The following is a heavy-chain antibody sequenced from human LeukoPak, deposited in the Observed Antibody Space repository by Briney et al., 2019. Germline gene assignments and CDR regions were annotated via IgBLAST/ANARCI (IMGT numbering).Heavy chain of an antibody. D-gene: IGHD1-26*01. Sequence: ASVKVSCKASGYTFTGYYMHWVRQAPGQGLEWMGWINPNSGGTNYAQKFQGRVTMTRDTSISTAYMDLSRLRSDDTAVYYCATSIVGATTGGHDAFDIWGQGTMVTVSS. J-gene: IGHJ3*02. V-gene: IGHV1-2*02. CDR1: GYTFTGYY. CDR2: INPNSGGT. CDR3: ATSIVGATTGGHDAFDI.